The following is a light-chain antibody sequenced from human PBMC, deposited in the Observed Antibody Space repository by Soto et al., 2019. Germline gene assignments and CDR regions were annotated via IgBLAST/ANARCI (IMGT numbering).Light chain of an antibody. CDR1: SSDVGYYNS. CDR3: SSYPSSKTHAL. CDR2: DVS. J-gene: IGLJ2*01. V-gene: IGLV2-14*03. Sequence: QSALTQPASVSGSPGQSITISCTGTSSDVGYYNSVSWYQRHPGRVPKLIIYDVSSRPSGVSNRFSGSKSGNTASLTISGLQADDEADYYCSSYPSSKTHALFGGGTKVTVL.